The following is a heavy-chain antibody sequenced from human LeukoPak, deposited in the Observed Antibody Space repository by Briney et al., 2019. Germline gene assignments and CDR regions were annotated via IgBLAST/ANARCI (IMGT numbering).Heavy chain of an antibody. V-gene: IGHV1-2*02. CDR2: INPNSGGT. CDR3: ASLEMATGLDAFNI. Sequence: ASVKVSCKASGYTFSGYYMHWVRQAPGQGLEWMGWINPNSGGTNYAQKFQGRVTMTRDTSISPAYMELSRLRSDDTAVYYCASLEMATGLDAFNIWGQGTMVTVSS. CDR1: GYTFSGYY. D-gene: IGHD5-24*01. J-gene: IGHJ3*02.